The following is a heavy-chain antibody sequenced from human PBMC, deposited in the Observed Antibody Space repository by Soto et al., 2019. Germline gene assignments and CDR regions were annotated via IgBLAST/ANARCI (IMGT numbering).Heavy chain of an antibody. CDR3: ARGHYVTMGNGGWFDP. CDR1: GGSFSGYY. D-gene: IGHD3-10*01. CDR2: INHSGST. Sequence: QVQLQQWGAGLLKPSETLSLTCAVYGGSFSGYYWSGIRQPPGKGLEWIGEINHSGSTNYNPSLKRRVNLSVDTSNNQFSLTLSSVTAADTAVYYCARGHYVTMGNGGWFDPWGQGTLVTVSS. V-gene: IGHV4-34*01. J-gene: IGHJ5*02.